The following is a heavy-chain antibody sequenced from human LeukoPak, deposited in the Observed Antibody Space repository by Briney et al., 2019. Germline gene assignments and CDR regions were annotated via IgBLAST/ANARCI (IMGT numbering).Heavy chain of an antibody. CDR1: GFTFSSYS. J-gene: IGHJ6*03. V-gene: IGHV3-21*01. D-gene: IGHD3-22*01. CDR3: ARDSLDYYDSRGYAYYYYMDV. Sequence: PGGSLRLSCAASGFTFSSYSMNWVRQAPGKGLEWVSAISSSRSYIYFADSVKGRFTISRDNAKNSLYLQMNSLRAEDTAVYYCARDSLDYYDSRGYAYYYYMDVWGKGTTVTVSS. CDR2: ISSSRSYI.